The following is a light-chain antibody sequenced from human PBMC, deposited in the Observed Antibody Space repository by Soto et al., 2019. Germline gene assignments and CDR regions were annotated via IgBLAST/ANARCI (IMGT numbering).Light chain of an antibody. CDR1: QSISTW. Sequence: DIQMTQSPSTLSASVGDTVTITCRASQSISTWLAWYQHKPGEAPRLLIFDASNLESGVPSRFSGSGSGTDFTLTISSLQPDDFAVYYCQQYGDSSRTFGQGTKVEIK. CDR2: DAS. V-gene: IGKV1-5*01. CDR3: QQYGDSSRT. J-gene: IGKJ1*01.